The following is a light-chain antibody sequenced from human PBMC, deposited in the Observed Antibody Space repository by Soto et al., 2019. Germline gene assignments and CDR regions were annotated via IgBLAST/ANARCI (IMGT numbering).Light chain of an antibody. V-gene: IGLV2-14*01. CDR3: SSYTSTATRV. CDR1: SSDVGSYNY. CDR2: EVS. Sequence: ALTQPASVSGSPGQSITISCTGPSSDVGSYNYVSWYQQHPGKAPKLMIYEVSNRPSGVSDRFSGSKSGNTASLTISGLQAEDEADYYCSSYTSTATRVFGGGTQLTVL. J-gene: IGLJ3*02.